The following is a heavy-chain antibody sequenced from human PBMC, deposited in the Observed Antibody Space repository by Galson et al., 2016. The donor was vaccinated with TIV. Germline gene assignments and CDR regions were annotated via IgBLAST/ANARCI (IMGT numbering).Heavy chain of an antibody. V-gene: IGHV3-23*01. CDR2: IRGGGGST. J-gene: IGHJ6*02. CDR1: GFTFSIFA. CDR3: TKVPSSGFSYYYGLDV. Sequence: SLRLSCAASGFTFSIFAMTWVRQAPGMGLEWVSAIRGGGGSTYYADSVKGRFTVSRDNSKNTVFLQMNSLRAEDTAVYYCTKVPSSGFSYYYGLDVWGQGTTVTVSS. D-gene: IGHD3-22*01.